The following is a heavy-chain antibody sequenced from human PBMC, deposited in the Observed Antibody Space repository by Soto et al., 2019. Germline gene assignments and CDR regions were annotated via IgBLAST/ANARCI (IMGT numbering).Heavy chain of an antibody. CDR3: ARPGGELYYFDY. D-gene: IGHD1-26*01. V-gene: IGHV3-33*01. CDR2: IWYDGSNK. CDR1: GFTFSSYG. J-gene: IGHJ4*02. Sequence: QVQLVESGGGVVQPGRSLRLSCAASGFTFSSYGMHWVRQAPGKGLEWVAVIWYDGSNKYYADSVKGRFTISRDNSKNTLYLQMNSLSAEDTAVYYCARPGGELYYFDYWGQGTLVTVSS.